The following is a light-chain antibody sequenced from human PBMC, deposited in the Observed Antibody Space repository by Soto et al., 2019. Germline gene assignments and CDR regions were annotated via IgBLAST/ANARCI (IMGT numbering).Light chain of an antibody. J-gene: IGKJ1*01. V-gene: IGKV3-15*01. CDR1: QSVSSD. Sequence: EIVMTQSPATLSVSPGERATLSCRASQSVSSDLAWYHQKPGQAPRLLIYGASTRATGIPARFSGSGSGTEFTLTINSLQSEDFAVYYCQQCNTWPRTFGQGTKVDI. CDR2: GAS. CDR3: QQCNTWPRT.